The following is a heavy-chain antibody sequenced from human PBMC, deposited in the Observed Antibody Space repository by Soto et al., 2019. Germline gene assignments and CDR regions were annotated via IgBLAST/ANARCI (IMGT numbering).Heavy chain of an antibody. CDR2: ISGSVGSTT. CDR3: AKHRGFVAGRFES. V-gene: IGHV3-23*01. D-gene: IGHD6-19*01. Sequence: EVQLLESGGGLAQPGGSLRLSCAVSGITFTNYAMGWVRQAPGKGLEWVSGISGSVGSTTHYADSEKGRFTISRDNSKNILFLQMNSLRAEDTAVYYCAKHRGFVAGRFESWGQGTLVIVSS. J-gene: IGHJ4*02. CDR1: GITFTNYA.